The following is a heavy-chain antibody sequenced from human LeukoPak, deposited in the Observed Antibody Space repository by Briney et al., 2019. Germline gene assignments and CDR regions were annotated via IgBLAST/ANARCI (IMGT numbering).Heavy chain of an antibody. CDR3: ARARLGATTGFDI. CDR2: INHSGST. J-gene: IGHJ3*02. CDR1: GGSFSGYY. D-gene: IGHD1-26*01. Sequence: SETLSLTCAVYGGSFSGYYWSWIRQPPGKGLEWIGEINHSGSTNYNPSLKSRVTISVNTSKNQFSLKLSSVTAADTAVYYCARARLGATTGFDIWGQGTMVTVSS. V-gene: IGHV4-34*01.